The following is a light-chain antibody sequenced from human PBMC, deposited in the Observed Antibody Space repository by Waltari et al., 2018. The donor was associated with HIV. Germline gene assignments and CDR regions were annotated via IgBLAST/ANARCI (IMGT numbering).Light chain of an antibody. CDR2: QDN. CDR1: TLGDTF. CDR3: QAWVSRTAWVI. V-gene: IGLV3-1*01. Sequence: SYDLAQPPSVSVSPGQTASITCSGDTLGDTFASWYQQRPGQSPLLIIYQDNRRPSGIPDRFSGSHSGNAATLTISETQAMDEADYFCQAWVSRTAWVIFGGGTKLTVL. J-gene: IGLJ2*01.